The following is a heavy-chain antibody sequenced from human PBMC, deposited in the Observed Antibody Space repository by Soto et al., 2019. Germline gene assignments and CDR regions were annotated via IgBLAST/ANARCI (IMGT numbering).Heavy chain of an antibody. CDR2: ISTDNGIT. J-gene: IGHJ3*01. Sequence: QVQLVQSGPEVKRTGASVKVSCKASGYTFTNYGISWVRQAPGQGLDGMGWISTDNGITNTAQKVQFRVNMNTDTSTTTAYMELESLRSDYTAVYYCARLRGTRMTVDCGAFDLWGQGTMVTGSS. V-gene: IGHV1-18*01. D-gene: IGHD3-22*01. CDR1: GYTFTNYG. CDR3: ARLRGTRMTVDCGAFDL.